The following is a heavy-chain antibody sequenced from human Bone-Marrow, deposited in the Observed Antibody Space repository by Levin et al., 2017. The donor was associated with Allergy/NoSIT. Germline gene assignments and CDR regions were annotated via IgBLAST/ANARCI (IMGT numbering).Heavy chain of an antibody. D-gene: IGHD3-10*01. V-gene: IGHV4-59*01. CDR2: IYSSGST. CDR3: ARADYFDSGRNFDY. CDR1: GGSISRSY. Sequence: SQTLSLTCTVSGGSISRSYWTWLRQTPGKRLEWIGYIYSSGSTNYNPSLKSRVSMSIDTSKNHFSLKLTSVTAADTAVYYCARADYFDSGRNFDYWGQGALVTVSS. J-gene: IGHJ4*02.